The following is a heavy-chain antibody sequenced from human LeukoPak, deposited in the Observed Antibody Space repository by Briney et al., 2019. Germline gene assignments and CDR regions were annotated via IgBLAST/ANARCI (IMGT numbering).Heavy chain of an antibody. J-gene: IGHJ4*02. D-gene: IGHD1-7*01. CDR2: IYHSGST. CDR3: ARVAGTTPRFDY. V-gene: IGHV4-30-2*01. CDR1: GGSISSGGYY. Sequence: PSETLSLTCTVSGGSISSGGYYWSWIRQPPGKGLEWIGYIYHSGSTYYNPSLKSRVTISVDRSKNQFSLKLNSVTAADTAVYYCARVAGTTPRFDYWGQGTLVTVSS.